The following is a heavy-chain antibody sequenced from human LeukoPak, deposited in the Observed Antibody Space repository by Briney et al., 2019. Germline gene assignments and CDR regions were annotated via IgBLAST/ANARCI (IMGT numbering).Heavy chain of an antibody. D-gene: IGHD6-19*01. V-gene: IGHV3-30*04. CDR2: ISYDGSNK. CDR3: ARDEGSGWDVGWYFDL. CDR1: GFTFSSYA. Sequence: GGSLRLSCAASGFTFSSYAMHWVRQAPGKGLEWVAVISYDGSNKYYADSVKGRFTISRDNSKNTLYLQMNSLRAEDMAVYYCARDEGSGWDVGWYFDLWGRGTLVTVSS. J-gene: IGHJ2*01.